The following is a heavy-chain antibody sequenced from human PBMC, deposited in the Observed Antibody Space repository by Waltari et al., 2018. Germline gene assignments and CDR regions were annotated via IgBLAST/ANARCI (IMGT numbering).Heavy chain of an antibody. CDR2: INPRGGRT. D-gene: IGHD3-10*01. Sequence: QVQLVQSGAEVKKPGASVKVSCKASGYTFTSYYMHWVRQATGQGLEWKGIINPRGGRTSCAQKFQGRVTMTRDTSTSTVYMELSSLRSEDTAVYYCARAVGSGSYLFQHWGQGTLVIVSS. J-gene: IGHJ1*01. CDR3: ARAVGSGSYLFQH. CDR1: GYTFTSYY. V-gene: IGHV1-46*01.